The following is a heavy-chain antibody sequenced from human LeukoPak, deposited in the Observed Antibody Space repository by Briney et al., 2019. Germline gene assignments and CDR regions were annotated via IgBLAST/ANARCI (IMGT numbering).Heavy chain of an antibody. D-gene: IGHD1-1*01. J-gene: IGHJ4*02. Sequence: SETLSLTCTVSGGSISSGDYCWNWIRQPPGKSLEWIGHIYYRGSTYHNPSLKSRVTTSVDTSKNQFSLKVTSVTAADTAVYYCARETADLGRSLDYWGQGTLVTVSS. V-gene: IGHV4-30-4*01. CDR3: ARETADLGRSLDY. CDR2: IYYRGST. CDR1: GGSISSGDYC.